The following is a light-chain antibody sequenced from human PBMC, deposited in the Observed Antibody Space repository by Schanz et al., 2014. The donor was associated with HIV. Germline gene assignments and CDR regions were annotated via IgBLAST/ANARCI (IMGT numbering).Light chain of an antibody. CDR3: GSWDDSLKGWV. J-gene: IGLJ3*02. CDR2: DDN. Sequence: QSVLTQPPSVSAAPGQKVTISCSGSSSDIGDNYVSWYQHLPGTAPKLLINDDNKRPSGVPDRFSGSKSGTSASLAISGLQSEDEADYYCGSWDDSLKGWVFGGGTKPTVL. V-gene: IGLV1-51*01. CDR1: SSDIGDNY.